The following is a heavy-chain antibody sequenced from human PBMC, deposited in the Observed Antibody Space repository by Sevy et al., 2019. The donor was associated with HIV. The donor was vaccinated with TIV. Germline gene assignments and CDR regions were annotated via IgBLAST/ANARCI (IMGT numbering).Heavy chain of an antibody. CDR3: VGLFLSYRSGWSYFDY. CDR2: IFSSGST. Sequence: GGSLRLSCAISGFTVNDKYIIWVRQAPGKGLEWVSVIFSSGSTYYADSAKGRFTISRHNSKNRVYLQMNSLRAEDTAVYYCVGLFLSYRSGWSYFDYWGQGTLVTVSS. J-gene: IGHJ4*02. V-gene: IGHV3-66*02. D-gene: IGHD6-19*01. CDR1: GFTVNDKY.